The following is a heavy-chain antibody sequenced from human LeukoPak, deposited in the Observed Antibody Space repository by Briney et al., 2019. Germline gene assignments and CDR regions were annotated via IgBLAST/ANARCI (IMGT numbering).Heavy chain of an antibody. J-gene: IGHJ3*02. CDR1: GGSISSYY. V-gene: IGHV4-59*01. CDR3: AREEGGYASQNAFDI. CDR2: IYYSGST. D-gene: IGHD6-25*01. Sequence: SETLSLTCTVSGGSISSYYWSWIRQPPGKGLEWIGYIYYSGSTNYNPSLKSRVTISVDTSKNQFSLKLSSVTAADMAVYYCAREEGGYASQNAFDIWGQGTMVTASS.